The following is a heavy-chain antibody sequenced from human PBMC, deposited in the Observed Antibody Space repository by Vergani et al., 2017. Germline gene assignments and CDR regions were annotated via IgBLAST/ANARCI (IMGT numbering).Heavy chain of an antibody. D-gene: IGHD3-22*01. CDR2: IQYDGSDI. V-gene: IGHV3-30*02. CDR3: AKASTMIVVAPLHYFDY. J-gene: IGHJ4*02. Sequence: QVQLVESGGGVVQPGGSLRLSCVASGFSVSNSGMHWVRQTPGKGLEWVAFIQYDGSDIFYADFVEGRFTISRDNSKNTLYLQMNSLRAEDTAVYYCAKASTMIVVAPLHYFDYWGQGTLVTVSS. CDR1: GFSVSNSG.